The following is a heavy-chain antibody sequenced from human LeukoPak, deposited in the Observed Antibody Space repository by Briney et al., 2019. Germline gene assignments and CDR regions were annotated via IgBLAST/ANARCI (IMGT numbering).Heavy chain of an antibody. CDR1: GYTFTSYG. V-gene: IGHV1-18*01. CDR3: ARVGTVTRASWFDP. D-gene: IGHD4-17*01. CDR2: INAYNDNT. Sequence: GASVKVSCKASGYTFTSYGISWVRQAPGQGLEWMGWINAYNDNTNYAQRLQGRVTMTTDILTTTAYMELRSLRSDDTAMYYCARVGTVTRASWFDPWGQGTLVTVSS. J-gene: IGHJ5*02.